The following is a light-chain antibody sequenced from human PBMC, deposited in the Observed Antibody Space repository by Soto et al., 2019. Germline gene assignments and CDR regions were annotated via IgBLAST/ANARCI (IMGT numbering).Light chain of an antibody. J-gene: IGLJ3*02. CDR2: STN. V-gene: IGLV8-61*01. CDR3: VLYMGSGIWV. Sequence: QAVVTQEPSFSVSPGGTVTLTCGLASGSVSTSYYPSWFQQTPGQAPRTLIYSTNTRSSGVPDRFSGSILRNKAALTITGAQADDESDYYCVLYMGSGIWVFGGGTKVTVL. CDR1: SGSVSTSYY.